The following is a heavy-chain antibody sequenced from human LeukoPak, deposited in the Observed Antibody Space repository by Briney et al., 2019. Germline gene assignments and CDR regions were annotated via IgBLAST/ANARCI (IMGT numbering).Heavy chain of an antibody. Sequence: ASVKVSCKASGYTFTSYYMHWVRQAPGQGFEWKGIINPSGGSTSYAQRFQGRVTMTRDTSTSTVYMELSSLRSEDTAVYNCARGHSSSFFDYWGQGTLVTVSS. D-gene: IGHD6-6*01. CDR3: ARGHSSSFFDY. CDR2: INPSGGST. CDR1: GYTFTSYY. V-gene: IGHV1-46*01. J-gene: IGHJ4*02.